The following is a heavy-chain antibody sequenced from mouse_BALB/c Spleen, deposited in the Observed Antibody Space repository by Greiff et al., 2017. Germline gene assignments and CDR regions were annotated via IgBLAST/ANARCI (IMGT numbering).Heavy chain of an antibody. CDR3: ARYGYGYFDV. J-gene: IGHJ1*01. D-gene: IGHD1-1*01. Sequence: EVQRVESGGGLVQPGGSRKLSCAASGFTFSSFGMHWVRQAPEKGLEWVAYISSGSSTIYYADTVKGRFTISRDNPKNTLFLQMTSLRSEDTAMYYCARYGYGYFDVWGAGTTVTVSS. V-gene: IGHV5-17*02. CDR1: GFTFSSFG. CDR2: ISSGSSTI.